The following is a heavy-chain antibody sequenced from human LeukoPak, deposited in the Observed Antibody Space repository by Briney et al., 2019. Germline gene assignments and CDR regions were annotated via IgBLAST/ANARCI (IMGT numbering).Heavy chain of an antibody. CDR3: ARLDYGDYRTIDY. V-gene: IGHV4-38-2*02. J-gene: IGHJ4*02. Sequence: SETLSLTCTVSGYSISSGYYWGWIRQPPGKGLEWIGSIYHSGSTYYNPSLKSRVTISVDTSKNQFSLKLSSVTAADTAVYYCARLDYGDYRTIDYWGQGTLVTVSS. D-gene: IGHD4-17*01. CDR1: GYSISSGYY. CDR2: IYHSGST.